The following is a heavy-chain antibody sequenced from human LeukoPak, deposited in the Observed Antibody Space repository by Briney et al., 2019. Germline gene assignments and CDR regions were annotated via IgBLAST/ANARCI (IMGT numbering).Heavy chain of an antibody. J-gene: IGHJ3*02. CDR3: AKKRTMIVVVNDAFDI. Sequence: PGGSPRLSCAASGFTFSSYGMHWVRQAPGKGLEWVAVISYDGSNKYYADSVKGRFTISRDNSKNTLYLQMNSLRAEDTAVYYCAKKRTMIVVVNDAFDIWGQGTMVTVSS. D-gene: IGHD3-22*01. V-gene: IGHV3-30*18. CDR2: ISYDGSNK. CDR1: GFTFSSYG.